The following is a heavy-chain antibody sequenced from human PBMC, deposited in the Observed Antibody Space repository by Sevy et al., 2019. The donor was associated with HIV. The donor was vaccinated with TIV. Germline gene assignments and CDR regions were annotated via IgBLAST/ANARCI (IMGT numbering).Heavy chain of an antibody. CDR1: GFTFSSYG. CDR3: AKGPPDFWSGYLDY. Sequence: GGSLRLSCAASGFTFSSYGMHWVRQAPGKGLEWVAFIRYDGSNKYYADSVKGRFTISRDNSKNTLYLQMNSLRAEDTAVYYCAKGPPDFWSGYLDYWGQGTLVTVSS. V-gene: IGHV3-30*02. CDR2: IRYDGSNK. D-gene: IGHD3-3*01. J-gene: IGHJ4*02.